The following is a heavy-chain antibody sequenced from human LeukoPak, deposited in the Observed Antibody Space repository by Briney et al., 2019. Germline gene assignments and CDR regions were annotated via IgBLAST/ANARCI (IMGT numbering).Heavy chain of an antibody. D-gene: IGHD6-6*01. CDR3: ARGPSGIAARPTTLDY. Sequence: SETLSLTCTVSGGSISNYYWNWIRQPAGKGLEWIGRIYSSGSTNYNPSLKSRLTLSVDTSKNQFSLKLSSVTAADTAVYYCARGPSGIAARPTTLDYWGQGTLVTVSS. CDR1: GGSISNYY. CDR2: IYSSGST. J-gene: IGHJ4*02. V-gene: IGHV4-4*07.